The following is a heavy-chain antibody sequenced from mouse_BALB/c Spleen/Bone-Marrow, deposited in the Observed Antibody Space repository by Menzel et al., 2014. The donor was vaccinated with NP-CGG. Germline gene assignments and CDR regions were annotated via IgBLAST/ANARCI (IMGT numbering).Heavy chain of an antibody. CDR2: IYPANGNT. CDR3: ARWSLRRQVMGY. CDR1: GFNIKDTY. D-gene: IGHD1-2*01. J-gene: IGHJ4*01. Sequence: VQLQQSGAELVKPGASVKLSCTASGFNIKDTYMHWVKQRPEQGLEWIGRIYPANGNTKYDPKFQGKATITADTSSNTANLQLSSLTAEDTAVYYCARWSLRRQVMGYWGQGTPVTVSS. V-gene: IGHV14-3*02.